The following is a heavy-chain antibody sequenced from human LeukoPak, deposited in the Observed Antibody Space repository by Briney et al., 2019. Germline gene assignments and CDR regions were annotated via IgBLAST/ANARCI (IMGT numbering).Heavy chain of an antibody. J-gene: IGHJ4*02. Sequence: SETLSLTCTVSGGSISSGSYYWSWIRQPAGKGLEWIGRIYTSGSTNFNPSLKSRVSISLDTSQNQFSLKMSTVTAADTAVYYCAREGAARNFDYWGQGILVTVSS. V-gene: IGHV4-61*02. D-gene: IGHD6-6*01. CDR2: IYTSGST. CDR1: GGSISSGSYY. CDR3: AREGAARNFDY.